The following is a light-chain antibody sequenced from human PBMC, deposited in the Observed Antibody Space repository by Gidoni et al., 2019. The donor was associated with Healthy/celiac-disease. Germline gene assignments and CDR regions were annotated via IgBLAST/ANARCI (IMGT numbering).Light chain of an antibody. J-gene: IGKJ3*01. CDR1: QSVLYSSNNKNY. CDR2: WAS. CDR3: QQYYSTPRT. Sequence: DIVLTQSPGSLAVSLGERATINCKSSQSVLYSSNNKNYLAWYQQKPGQPPKLLIYWASTRESGVPDRFSGSGSGTDFTLTISSLQAEDVAVYYCQQYYSTPRTFGPGTKVEIK. V-gene: IGKV4-1*01.